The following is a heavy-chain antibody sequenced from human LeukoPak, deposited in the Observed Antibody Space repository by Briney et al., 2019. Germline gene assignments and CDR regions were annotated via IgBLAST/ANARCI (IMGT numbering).Heavy chain of an antibody. CDR1: GGSNSSYY. D-gene: IGHD2-15*01. J-gene: IGHJ4*02. CDR2: IYDSGST. Sequence: SETLSLTCYVSGGSNSSYYCSWIRQPPGKGLEWIGYIYDSGSTNYNPSLKSRVTISVDTSKNQLSLKLTSVTAADTAVYYCSISYSSCHPDYWGQGTLATVSS. V-gene: IGHV4-59*01. CDR3: SISYSSCHPDY.